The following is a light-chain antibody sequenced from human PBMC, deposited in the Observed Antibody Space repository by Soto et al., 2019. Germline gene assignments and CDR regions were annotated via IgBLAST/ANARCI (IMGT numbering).Light chain of an antibody. CDR3: SSYTTNKTLL. Sequence: QSALTQPASVSGSPGQSITISCTGTSSDVGAYHFVSWYQQHPGKAPKLIFYEVSNRPPGLSDRFSGSKSGTTASLTISGLQAEDEADYFCSSYTTNKTLLFGGGTKLTVL. V-gene: IGLV2-14*01. CDR1: SSDVGAYHF. CDR2: EVS. J-gene: IGLJ2*01.